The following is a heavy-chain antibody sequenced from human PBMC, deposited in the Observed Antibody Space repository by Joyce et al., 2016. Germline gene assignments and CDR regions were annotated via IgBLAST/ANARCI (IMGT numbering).Heavy chain of an antibody. CDR1: GFAFSRSA. D-gene: IGHD3-10*01. V-gene: IGHV3-30*04. Sequence: QVQLVESGGGVVQPGRSLRLSCAASGFAFSRSAIHGVRQAPGKGLEWVSVISYDGKNTYYSAYVKGRFTISRDNSKNTVSLQMNILRPEDTAVYYCARGHYYNSRADGGADYWGQGTLVTVSS. CDR2: ISYDGKNT. J-gene: IGHJ4*02. CDR3: ARGHYYNSRADGGADY.